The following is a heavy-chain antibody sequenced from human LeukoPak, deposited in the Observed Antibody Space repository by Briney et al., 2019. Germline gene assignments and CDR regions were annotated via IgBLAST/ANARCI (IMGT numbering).Heavy chain of an antibody. CDR3: ARNRLSSSWYYFDY. V-gene: IGHV4-39*07. D-gene: IGHD6-13*01. J-gene: IGHJ4*02. CDR2: IYHSGST. Sequence: SETLSLTCTVSGGSISSSSYYWGWIRQPPGKGLEWIGEIYHSGSTNYNPSLKSRVTISVDKSKNQFSLKLSSVTAADTAVYYCARNRLSSSWYYFDYWGQGTLVTVSS. CDR1: GGSISSSSYY.